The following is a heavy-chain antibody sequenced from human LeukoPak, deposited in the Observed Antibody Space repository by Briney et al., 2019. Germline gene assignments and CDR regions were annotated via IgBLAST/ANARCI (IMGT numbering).Heavy chain of an antibody. Sequence: SETLSLTCTVSGGSISSYYWSWIRQPPGKGLEWIGYIYYSGSTSYNPSLKSRVTISVDTSKNQFSLKLSSVTAADTAVYYCARQRPVCRSYDYWGQGTLVTVSS. CDR2: IYYSGST. CDR1: GGSISSYY. CDR3: ARQRPVCRSYDY. V-gene: IGHV4-59*01. J-gene: IGHJ4*02. D-gene: IGHD1-26*01.